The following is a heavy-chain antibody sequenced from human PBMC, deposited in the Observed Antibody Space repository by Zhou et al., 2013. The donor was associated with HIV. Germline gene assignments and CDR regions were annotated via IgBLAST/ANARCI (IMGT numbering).Heavy chain of an antibody. D-gene: IGHD2-15*01. CDR2: IIPIFGTA. Sequence: QVQLVQSGAEVKKPGSSVKVSCKASGGTFSSYAISWVRQAPGQGLEWMGGIIPIFGTANYAQKFQGRVTITTDESTSTAYMELSSLRSEDTAVYYCARGESGYCSGGSCYGGHFDYWGQGTLVTVSS. J-gene: IGHJ4*02. V-gene: IGHV1-69*05. CDR3: ARGESGYCSGGSCYGGHFDY. CDR1: GGTFSSYA.